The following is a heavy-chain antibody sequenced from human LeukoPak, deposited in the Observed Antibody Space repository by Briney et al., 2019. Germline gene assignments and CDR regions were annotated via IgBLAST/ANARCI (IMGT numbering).Heavy chain of an antibody. Sequence: GGSLRLSCAASGFTFSSYSMNWIRRAPGKGLEWVSSISSSTSYIYYADSVKGRFTISKDNAKNSLYLQMNSLRAEDTAVYYCARAGGSTVSHSDYWGQGTLVTVSS. CDR1: GFTFSSYS. V-gene: IGHV3-21*01. CDR3: ARAGGSTVSHSDY. J-gene: IGHJ4*02. CDR2: ISSSTSYI. D-gene: IGHD4-17*01.